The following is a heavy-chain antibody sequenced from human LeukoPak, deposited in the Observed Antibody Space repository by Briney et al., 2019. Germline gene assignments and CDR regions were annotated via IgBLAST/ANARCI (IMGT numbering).Heavy chain of an antibody. CDR3: AKPARTDYADY. CDR1: GFTCSSYW. D-gene: IGHD1-14*01. V-gene: IGHV3-7*03. J-gene: IGHJ4*02. CDR2: IKQDGSEK. Sequence: PGGSLRLSCAASGFTCSSYWMIWVRPAQGKGQEWMVNIKQDGSEKYYVDSVKVRFTIYRDNAKNSLYLQMNSLRAEDTAIYCCAKPARTDYADYWGQGTLVTVSS.